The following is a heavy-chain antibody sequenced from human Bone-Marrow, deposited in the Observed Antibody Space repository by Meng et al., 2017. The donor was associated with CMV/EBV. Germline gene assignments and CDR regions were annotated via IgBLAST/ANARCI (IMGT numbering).Heavy chain of an antibody. J-gene: IGHJ5*02. Sequence: ASVKVSCKASGYTFTSYDINWVRQATGQGLEWMGIINPSGGSTSYAQKFQGRVTMTRDTSTSTVYMELSSLRSEDTAVYYCARDRSSNYVNWFDPWGQGTLVTVSS. V-gene: IGHV1-46*01. D-gene: IGHD4-11*01. CDR1: GYTFTSYD. CDR2: INPSGGST. CDR3: ARDRSSNYVNWFDP.